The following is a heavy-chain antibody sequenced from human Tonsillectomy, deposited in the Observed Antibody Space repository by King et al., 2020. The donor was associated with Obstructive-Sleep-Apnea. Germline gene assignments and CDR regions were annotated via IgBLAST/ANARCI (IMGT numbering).Heavy chain of an antibody. V-gene: IGHV3-48*01. J-gene: IGHJ4*02. CDR2: ISSSSNTL. CDR3: VKDDYDDYLDY. CDR1: GFTFSSYN. Sequence: VQLVESGGGLVQPGGSLRLSCAASGFTFSSYNMNWVRQAPEKGREWVSYISSSSNTLYYADSVKGRFTISMDKAKTSLYLQMNSLKAEDTAVYYCVKDDYDDYLDYWGQGTLVTVSS. D-gene: IGHD4-17*01.